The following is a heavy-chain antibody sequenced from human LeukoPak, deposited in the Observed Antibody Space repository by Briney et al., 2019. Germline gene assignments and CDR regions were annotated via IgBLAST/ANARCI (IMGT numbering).Heavy chain of an antibody. CDR3: ARGKWVVERSAFDI. J-gene: IGHJ3*02. CDR1: GGSISSGGYY. CDR2: IYYSGST. D-gene: IGHD1-26*01. V-gene: IGHV4-31*03. Sequence: SQTLSLTCTVSGGSISSGGYYWSWIRQHPGKGLEWIGYIYYSGSTYYNPSLKSRVTMSVDTSKNQFSLKLSSVTAADTAVYFCARGKWVVERSAFDIWGQGTMVTVSS.